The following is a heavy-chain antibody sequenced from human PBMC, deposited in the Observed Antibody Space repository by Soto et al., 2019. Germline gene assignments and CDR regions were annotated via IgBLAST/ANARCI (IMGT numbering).Heavy chain of an antibody. D-gene: IGHD5-18*01. Sequence: QVQLVESGGGLVKPGGSLRLSCAASGFTFSDYYMSWIRQAPGKGLEWVSYISSSGSTIYYADSVKGRFTISRDNAKKSLYLQMNSLRAEDTAVYYCARDVWRGYSYGPRALFDYWGQGTLVTVSS. CDR1: GFTFSDYY. J-gene: IGHJ4*02. V-gene: IGHV3-11*01. CDR2: ISSSGSTI. CDR3: ARDVWRGYSYGPRALFDY.